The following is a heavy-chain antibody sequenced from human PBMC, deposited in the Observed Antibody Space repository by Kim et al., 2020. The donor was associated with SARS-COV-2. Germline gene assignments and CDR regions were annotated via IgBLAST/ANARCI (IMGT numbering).Heavy chain of an antibody. CDR3: AAGRGRVIDY. CDR2: IKQDESEK. Sequence: GGSLRLSCVTSGFTFSEFWMNWVRQAPGKGLEWVAIIKQDESEKRYMDSAKGRFTISRDNANNSLYLQINSLRADDTAVYYCAAGRGRVIDYWGQGTLVTVSS. CDR1: GFTFSEFW. D-gene: IGHD1-26*01. J-gene: IGHJ4*02. V-gene: IGHV3-7*01.